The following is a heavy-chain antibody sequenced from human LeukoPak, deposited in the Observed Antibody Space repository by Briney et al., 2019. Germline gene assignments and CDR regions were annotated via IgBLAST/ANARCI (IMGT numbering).Heavy chain of an antibody. J-gene: IGHJ4*02. CDR2: ISSSGSTI. CDR1: GFTFSDYY. Sequence: GGSLRLSCAASGFTFSDYYMSWIRQAPGKGLEWVSYISSSGSTIYYADSVKGRFTVSRDNAKNSLYLQMNSLRAEDTAVYYCARATYYDSSGYYGMVDPDYWGQGTLDTVSS. D-gene: IGHD3-22*01. V-gene: IGHV3-11*01. CDR3: ARATYYDSSGYYGMVDPDY.